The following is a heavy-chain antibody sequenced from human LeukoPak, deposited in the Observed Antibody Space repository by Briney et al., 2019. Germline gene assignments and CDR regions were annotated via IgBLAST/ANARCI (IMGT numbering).Heavy chain of an antibody. J-gene: IGHJ4*02. V-gene: IGHV3-30*02. CDR1: GFTFSRYG. D-gene: IGHD3-10*01. Sequence: GGSLRLSCVSSGFTFSRYGIHWVRQDPGKGLEWVSFIQTDGSTKYYSDSVKGRFTISRDNPKNTVYLQMNSLSTEDTAVYYCARDYGSGSFDYWGQGTLVTVSS. CDR2: IQTDGSTK. CDR3: ARDYGSGSFDY.